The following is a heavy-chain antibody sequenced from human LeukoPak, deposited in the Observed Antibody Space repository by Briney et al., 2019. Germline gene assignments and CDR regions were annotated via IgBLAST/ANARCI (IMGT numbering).Heavy chain of an antibody. J-gene: IGHJ4*02. Sequence: ASVKVSCKASGYTFTDYDINWVRQATGQGLEWMGWMNPNSGVTGYAQKFQGRVSMTRDTSVSTAYMELSSLRSEDTAVYFCARGPIYPKSGDYPNYYCDYWGQGTLVTVS. D-gene: IGHD1-26*01. CDR2: MNPNSGVT. CDR1: GYTFTDYD. V-gene: IGHV1-8*01. CDR3: ARGPIYPKSGDYPNYYCDY.